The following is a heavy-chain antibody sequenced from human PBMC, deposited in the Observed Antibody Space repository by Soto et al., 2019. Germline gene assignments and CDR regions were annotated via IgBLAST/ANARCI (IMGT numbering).Heavy chain of an antibody. CDR1: GGSVNNYY. CDR2: IYYSGNT. V-gene: IGHV4-59*08. CDR3: ARQPPDTAAFDI. J-gene: IGHJ3*02. D-gene: IGHD5-18*01. Sequence: PSETLSLTCTVSGGSVNNYYWSWIRQPPGKGLEWIGYIYYSGNTNYNPSLTSRITLSVDTSKNQLSLKLTSVSAADTAVYYCARQPPDTAAFDIWGQRTMVTVSS.